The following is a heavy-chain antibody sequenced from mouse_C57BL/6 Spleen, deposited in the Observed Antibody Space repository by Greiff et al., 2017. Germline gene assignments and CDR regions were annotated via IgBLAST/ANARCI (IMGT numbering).Heavy chain of an antibody. CDR2: FYPGSGSL. CDR3: ARHENYYGSSRYWYFDV. CDR1: GYTFTEYT. Sequence: QVQLQQSGAELVKPGASVKLSCKASGYTFTEYTIHWVKQRSGQGLEWIGWFYPGSGSLKYNEKFKDKATLTADKSSSTGYMELSRLTSEDSAVYFCARHENYYGSSRYWYFDVWGTGTTVTVSS. J-gene: IGHJ1*03. D-gene: IGHD1-1*01. V-gene: IGHV1-62-2*01.